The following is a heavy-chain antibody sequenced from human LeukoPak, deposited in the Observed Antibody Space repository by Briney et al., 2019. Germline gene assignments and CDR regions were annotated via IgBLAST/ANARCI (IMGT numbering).Heavy chain of an antibody. Sequence: GESLKISCKGSGYSFTSYWIGWVRQMPGKGLEWMGIIYPGDSDTRYSPSFQGQVTISADKSISTAYLQWSSLKASDTAMYYCARNLGRDFWSGYYYYWGQGTLVTDSS. V-gene: IGHV5-51*01. J-gene: IGHJ4*02. CDR1: GYSFTSYW. D-gene: IGHD3-3*01. CDR3: ARNLGRDFWSGYYYY. CDR2: IYPGDSDT.